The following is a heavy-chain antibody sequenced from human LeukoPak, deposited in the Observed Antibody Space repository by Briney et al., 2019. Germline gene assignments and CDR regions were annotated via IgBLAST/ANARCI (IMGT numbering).Heavy chain of an antibody. Sequence: EASVKVSCKVSGYTLTELSMHWVRQAPGKGLEWMGGFDPEDGETIYAQRFQGRVTMTEDTSTDTAYMELSSLRSEDTAVYYCATGELYDYVWGSYRSWGQGTLVTVSS. CDR2: FDPEDGET. D-gene: IGHD3-16*02. J-gene: IGHJ4*02. V-gene: IGHV1-24*01. CDR3: ATGELYDYVWGSYRS. CDR1: GYTLTELS.